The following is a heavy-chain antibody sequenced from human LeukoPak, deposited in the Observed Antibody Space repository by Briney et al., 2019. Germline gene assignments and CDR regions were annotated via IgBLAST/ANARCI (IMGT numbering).Heavy chain of an antibody. V-gene: IGHV3-7*01. CDR1: GFTFSSYW. CDR3: ARDRRFTHMDV. J-gene: IGHJ6*03. CDR2: IKQDGSEK. Sequence: PGGSLRLSCAASGFTFSSYWISWVRQAPGKGLEWVANIKQDGSEKYYVDSVKGRFTISRDNARNSLYLQMNSLRAEDTAVYYCARDRRFTHMDVWGKGTTVTVSS. D-gene: IGHD3-16*01.